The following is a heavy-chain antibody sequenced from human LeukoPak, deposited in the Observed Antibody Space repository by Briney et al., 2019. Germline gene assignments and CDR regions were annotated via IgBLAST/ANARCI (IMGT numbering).Heavy chain of an antibody. CDR2: ISWNSGSI. D-gene: IGHD6-13*01. Sequence: GGSLRLSCAASGFTFDDYAMHWVRQAPGKGLEWVSGISWNSGSIGYADSVKGRFTISRDNDKNSLYLQMNSLRAEDTALYYCAKALIAAAGMGAFDIWGQGTMVTVSS. CDR1: GFTFDDYA. J-gene: IGHJ3*02. V-gene: IGHV3-9*01. CDR3: AKALIAAAGMGAFDI.